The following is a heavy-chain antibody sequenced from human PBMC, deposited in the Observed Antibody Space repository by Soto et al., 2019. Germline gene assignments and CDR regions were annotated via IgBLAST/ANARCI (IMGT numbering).Heavy chain of an antibody. CDR2: IKKDGSRT. D-gene: IGHD2-8*01. Sequence: EAPLVESGGGLVQPGGSLRLSCEASGFSLGSYWMTWVRQAPGKGLEWVANIKKDGSRTSYLDSVRGRFTISRDNVGNSLSLQMDSLRAEDTGLYFCARDVSPGTSTLYLDAFDIWGQGTMVPVSS. CDR3: ARDVSPGTSTLYLDAFDI. J-gene: IGHJ3*02. CDR1: GFSLGSYW. V-gene: IGHV3-7*05.